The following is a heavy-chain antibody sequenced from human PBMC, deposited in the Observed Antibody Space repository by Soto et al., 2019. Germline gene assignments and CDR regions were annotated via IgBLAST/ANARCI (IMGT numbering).Heavy chain of an antibody. Sequence: QPGGSLRLSCAASGFTFSSYGMHWVRQAPGKGLEWVAVISYDGSNKYYADSVKGRFTISRDNSKNTLYLQMNSLRAEDTAVYYCAKDLSPHAGYYDEGLGYWGQGTLVTVSS. CDR2: ISYDGSNK. CDR1: GFTFSSYG. CDR3: AKDLSPHAGYYDEGLGY. J-gene: IGHJ4*02. D-gene: IGHD3-22*01. V-gene: IGHV3-30*18.